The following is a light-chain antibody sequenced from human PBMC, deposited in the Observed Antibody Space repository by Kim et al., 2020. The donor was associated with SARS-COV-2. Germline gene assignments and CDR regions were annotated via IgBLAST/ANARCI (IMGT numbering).Light chain of an antibody. CDR3: SSYTSSSIYV. V-gene: IGLV2-14*03. CDR1: SSDVGGYNY. J-gene: IGLJ1*01. Sequence: GQSITISCTGTSSDVGGYNYVSWYQQHPGKPPKLMIYDVSNRPSGVSNRFSGSKSGNTASLTISGLQAEDEADYYCSSYTSSSIYVFGTGTKVTVL. CDR2: DVS.